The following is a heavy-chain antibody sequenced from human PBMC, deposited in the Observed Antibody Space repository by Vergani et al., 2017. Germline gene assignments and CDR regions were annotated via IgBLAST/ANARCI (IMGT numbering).Heavy chain of an antibody. CDR3: TRQPQEGASGPPSVPT. D-gene: IGHD5-12*01. CDR2: IYHSGST. Sequence: QVQLQESGPGLVEPSETLSLTCAVSGYSIRNGYYWGWIRQPPGKGLEWIGSIYHSGSTHYNPSLKSRVTISVDTSKHAFSLKVTSVTAADTAVYYCTRQPQEGASGPPSVPTWGQGISVIVSS. V-gene: IGHV4-38-2*01. J-gene: IGHJ4*02. CDR1: GYSIRNGYY.